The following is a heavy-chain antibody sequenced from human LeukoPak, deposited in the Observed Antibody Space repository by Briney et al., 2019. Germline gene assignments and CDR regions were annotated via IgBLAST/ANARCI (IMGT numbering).Heavy chain of an antibody. CDR3: ARGRGYSGYGSLYYHYYGMDV. J-gene: IGHJ6*02. CDR1: GGSFSGCY. V-gene: IGHV4-34*01. Sequence: PSETLSLTCAVYGGSFSGCYWSWIRQPPGKGLEWIGEINHSGSTNYNPSLKSRVTISVDTSKNQFSLKLSSVTAADTAVYYCARGRGYSGYGSLYYHYYGMDVWGQGTTVTVSS. CDR2: INHSGST. D-gene: IGHD5-12*01.